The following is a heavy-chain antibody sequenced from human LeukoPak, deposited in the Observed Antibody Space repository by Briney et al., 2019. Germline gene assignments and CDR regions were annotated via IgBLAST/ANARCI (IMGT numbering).Heavy chain of an antibody. CDR2: TYYRSKWYN. Sequence: SQTLSLTCAISGDSVSSNSAAWYWIRQSPSRGLEWLGRTYYRSKWYNDYAVSLKSRITINPDTSKNQFSLQLNSVTPEDTAVYYCVREGYYGDHNVWGQGTLVTVSS. CDR3: VREGYYGDHNV. D-gene: IGHD4-17*01. J-gene: IGHJ4*02. CDR1: GDSVSSNSAA. V-gene: IGHV6-1*01.